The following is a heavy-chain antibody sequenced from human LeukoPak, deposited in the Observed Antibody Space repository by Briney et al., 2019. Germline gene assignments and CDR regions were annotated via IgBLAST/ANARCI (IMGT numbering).Heavy chain of an antibody. Sequence: GGSLRLSCAASGFTFSSYWMHWVRQAPGKGLVWVSRINTDGSSTSYADSVKGRFTISRDNAKNTLYLQMNSLRAEDTAVYYCAKGPYGDYYFDYWGQGTLVTVSS. CDR3: AKGPYGDYYFDY. D-gene: IGHD4-17*01. CDR1: GFTFSSYW. J-gene: IGHJ4*02. V-gene: IGHV3-74*01. CDR2: INTDGSST.